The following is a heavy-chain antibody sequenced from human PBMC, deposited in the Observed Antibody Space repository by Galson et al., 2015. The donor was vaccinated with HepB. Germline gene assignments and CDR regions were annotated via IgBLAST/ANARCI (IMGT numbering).Heavy chain of an antibody. Sequence: TCAVSGDSISNDRWWSWVRQPPGEGLEWIGEAYHSGGTNYRPSLKSRVPISVDKSKNQFSLKLTSVTAADTAVYYCARAKEGRGYFDYWGQGTLVTVSS. CDR3: ARAKEGRGYFDY. V-gene: IGHV4-4*02. D-gene: IGHD3-10*01. J-gene: IGHJ4*02. CDR1: GDSISNDRW. CDR2: AYHSGGT.